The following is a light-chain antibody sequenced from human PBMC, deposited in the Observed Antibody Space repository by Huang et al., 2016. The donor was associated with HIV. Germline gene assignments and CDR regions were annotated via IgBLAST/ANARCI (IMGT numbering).Light chain of an antibody. J-gene: IGKJ3*01. CDR2: GAS. Sequence: EIVLTQSPGTLSLSPGERATLSCRASQSVSSRYLAWYQQKPGQAPSPLIYGASYRATGIPDRFSGSGSGTDFTLTISRLEPEDLAVYYCQQYGTSRIFTFGPGTRVDIK. V-gene: IGKV3-20*01. CDR1: QSVSSRY. CDR3: QQYGTSRIFT.